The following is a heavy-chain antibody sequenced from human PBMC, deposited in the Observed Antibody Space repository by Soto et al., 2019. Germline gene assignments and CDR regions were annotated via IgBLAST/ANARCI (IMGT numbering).Heavy chain of an antibody. CDR3: ARDVCWLRERTNWFAP. Sequence: QLQLQESGPGLVKPSETLSLTCTVSGGSISSSTYYWGWIRQPPGKGLEWIGSIYYSGSTYYNPSLKSRVTISVDASKNQFSLELGSVTAADTTMYYCARDVCWLRERTNWFAPWCQGTLVTVSS. J-gene: IGHJ5*02. D-gene: IGHD5-12*01. CDR2: IYYSGST. CDR1: GGSISSSTYY. V-gene: IGHV4-39*01.